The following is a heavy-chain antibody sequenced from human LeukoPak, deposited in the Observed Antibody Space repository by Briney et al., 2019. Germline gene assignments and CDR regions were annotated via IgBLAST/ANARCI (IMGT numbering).Heavy chain of an antibody. CDR2: IYYSGST. D-gene: IGHD2-21*02. Sequence: SETLSLTCTVSGGSISSGDYYWSWIRQPPGKGLEWIGYIYYSGSTYYDPSLKSRVTISVDTSKNQFSLKLSSVTAADTAVYYCARAWSGGDCYFGYWGQGTLVTVSS. V-gene: IGHV4-30-4*01. CDR1: GGSISSGDYY. J-gene: IGHJ4*02. CDR3: ARAWSGGDCYFGY.